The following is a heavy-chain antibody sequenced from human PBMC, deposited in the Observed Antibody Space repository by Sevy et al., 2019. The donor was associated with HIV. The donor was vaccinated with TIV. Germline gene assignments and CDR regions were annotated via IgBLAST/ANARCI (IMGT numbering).Heavy chain of an antibody. CDR1: GFTFSKYS. D-gene: IGHD1-26*01. Sequence: GGSLRLSCAASGFTFSKYSMSWVRQPPGKGLEWVSTLSFGCGEINYADSVKGRFTISRDNSKSSVYLQMNNLRPEDTGVYYWSGGGWTKTQDYWGQGTLVTVSS. J-gene: IGHJ4*02. V-gene: IGHV3-23*01. CDR2: LSFGCGEI. CDR3: SGGGWTKTQDY.